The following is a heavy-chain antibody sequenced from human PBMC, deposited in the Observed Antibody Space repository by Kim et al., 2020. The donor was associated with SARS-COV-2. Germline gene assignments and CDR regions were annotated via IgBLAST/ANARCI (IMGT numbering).Heavy chain of an antibody. V-gene: IGHV1-46*01. CDR3: ARVAFMSAAAGTKSLGY. CDR2: INPSGGST. J-gene: IGHJ4*02. D-gene: IGHD6-13*01. Sequence: ASVKISCKASGYTFTSYYMHWVRQAPGQGLEWMGIINPSGGSTSYAQKFQGRVTMTRDTSTSTVYMELSSLRSEDTAVYYCARVAFMSAAAGTKSLGYWGQGTLVTVSS. CDR1: GYTFTSYY.